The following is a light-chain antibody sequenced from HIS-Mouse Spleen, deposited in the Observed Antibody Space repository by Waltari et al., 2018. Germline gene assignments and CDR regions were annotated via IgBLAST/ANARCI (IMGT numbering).Light chain of an antibody. CDR3: SSYTSSSTYV. V-gene: IGLV2-14*03. J-gene: IGLJ1*01. CDR1: SSDVGGYNY. Sequence: TQPASVSGSPGQSITISCTGTSSDVGGYNYVSWYQQHPGKAPKLMIYDVSNRPSGVSNRFSGPKSGNTASLTISGLQAEDEADYYCSSYTSSSTYVFGTGTKVTVL. CDR2: DVS.